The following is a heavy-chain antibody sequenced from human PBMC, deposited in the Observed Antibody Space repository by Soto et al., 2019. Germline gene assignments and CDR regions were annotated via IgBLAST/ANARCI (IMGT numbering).Heavy chain of an antibody. Sequence: EVQLLESGGGLVQPGGSLRLSCVVSGFTFSSYAMSWVRQAPGKGLAWVSGISASGSRTFYADSVKGRFTISRANFRNTEYLQINSLRAEATALYYWVKDQSIAIFAVRNWFDTWGQGTLVTLSS. CDR1: GFTFSSYA. CDR3: VKDQSIAIFAVRNWFDT. J-gene: IGHJ5*02. V-gene: IGHV3-23*01. D-gene: IGHD6-6*01. CDR2: ISASGSRT.